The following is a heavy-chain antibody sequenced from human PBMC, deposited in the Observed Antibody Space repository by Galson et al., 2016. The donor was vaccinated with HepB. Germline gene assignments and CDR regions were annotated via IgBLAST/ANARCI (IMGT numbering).Heavy chain of an antibody. CDR1: GFTFSNHA. Sequence: SLRLSCAASGFTFSNHAMHWVRQAPGKGLEWVAVISFDGSDERNAESVNGRFTISRDNSRNTLYLQMNSLRAEDTAVYYCARPSRSSSVTSDYYYGMDVWGQGTTVTVSS. CDR2: ISFDGSDE. V-gene: IGHV3-30*04. D-gene: IGHD6-6*01. CDR3: ARPSRSSSVTSDYYYGMDV. J-gene: IGHJ6*02.